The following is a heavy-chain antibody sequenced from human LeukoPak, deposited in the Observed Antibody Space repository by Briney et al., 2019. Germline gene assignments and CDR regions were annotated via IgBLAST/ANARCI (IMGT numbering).Heavy chain of an antibody. CDR2: VSDDAINT. V-gene: IGHV3-30*01. D-gene: IGHD2-2*01. J-gene: IGHJ4*02. CDR1: GFTFSSSA. CDR3: ARDRTSSGYFDY. Sequence: PGRSLRLSCAASGFTFSSSAMHWVRQAPGKGLGWVAVVSDDAINTYYADSVKGRFTISKDNSKNKLYLQMNSLRAEDTAVYFCARDRTSSGYFDYWGQGTLVTVSS.